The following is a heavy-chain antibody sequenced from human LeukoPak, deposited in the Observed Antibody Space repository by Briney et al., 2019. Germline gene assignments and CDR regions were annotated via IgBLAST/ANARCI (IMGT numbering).Heavy chain of an antibody. CDR2: ISAYSGPT. CDR3: ARVYCSGGSCLDAFDI. D-gene: IGHD2-15*01. Sequence: ASVKVSCKASGYTFTSYGISWVRQAPGQGLEWMGWISAYSGPTYYARKLQGRVTMTTHTSTSTAYMELRSLRSDDTAVYYCARVYCSGGSCLDAFDIWGQGTMVTVSS. J-gene: IGHJ3*02. CDR1: GYTFTSYG. V-gene: IGHV1-18*01.